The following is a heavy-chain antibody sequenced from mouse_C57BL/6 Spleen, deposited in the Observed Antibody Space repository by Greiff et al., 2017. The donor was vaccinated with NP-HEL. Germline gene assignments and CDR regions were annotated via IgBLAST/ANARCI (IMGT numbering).Heavy chain of an antibody. J-gene: IGHJ4*01. D-gene: IGHD2-3*01. CDR2: INPNYGTT. V-gene: IGHV1-39*01. CDR1: GYSFTDYN. CDR3: ARMGGYDPYYYAMDY. Sequence: VQLKQSGPELVKPGASVKISCKASGYSFTDYNMNWVKQSNGKSLEWIGVINPNYGTTSYNQKFKGKATLTVDQSSSTAYMQLNSLTSEDSAVYYCARMGGYDPYYYAMDYWGQGTSVTVSS.